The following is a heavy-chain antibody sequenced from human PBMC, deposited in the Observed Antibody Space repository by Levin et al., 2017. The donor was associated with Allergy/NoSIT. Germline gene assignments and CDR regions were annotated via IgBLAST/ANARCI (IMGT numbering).Heavy chain of an antibody. J-gene: IGHJ4*02. CDR1: GYTFTGYY. V-gene: IGHV1-2*06. Sequence: GGSLRLSCKASGYTFTGYYMHWVRQAPGQGLEWMGRINPNSGGTNSAQKFQGRVTMTRDTSISTAYMELSRLRSDDTAVYFCAREIMGGPDYWGQGTLVTVSS. CDR2: INPNSGGT. CDR3: AREIMGGPDY. D-gene: IGHD3-16*01.